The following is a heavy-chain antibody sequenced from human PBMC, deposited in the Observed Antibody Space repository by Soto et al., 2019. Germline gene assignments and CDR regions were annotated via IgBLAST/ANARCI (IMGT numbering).Heavy chain of an antibody. CDR1: GVYFSGYY. CDR3: ARASQGDFLDS. CDR2: INHSGST. V-gene: IGHV4-34*01. D-gene: IGHD2-21*02. J-gene: IGHJ4*02. Sequence: PSQTLSLTCPVYGVYFSGYYWSWIRQPPGKGLEWIGEINHSGSTNYNPSIKSRVTISVDTSKNQFSLKMSSVTAADTALYYCARASQGDFLDSWGQGTLVTVSS.